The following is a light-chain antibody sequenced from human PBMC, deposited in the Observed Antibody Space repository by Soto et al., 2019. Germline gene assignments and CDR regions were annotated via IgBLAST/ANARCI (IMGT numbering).Light chain of an antibody. CDR2: DAS. J-gene: IGKJ4*01. V-gene: IGKV3-11*01. CDR3: QQRSNWPPVT. CDR1: QSVSSY. Sequence: EIVLTQSPATLSLSPGERATLSCRASQSVSSYLAWYQQKPGQAPRLLIYDASNRATGIPARFSGSGSGTDFPLTISRLEPEDFAIYCCQQRSNWPPVTFGGGTKVEIK.